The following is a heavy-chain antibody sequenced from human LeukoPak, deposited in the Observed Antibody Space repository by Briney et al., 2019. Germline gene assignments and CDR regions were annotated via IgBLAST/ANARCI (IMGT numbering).Heavy chain of an antibody. CDR2: ISGSGGST. Sequence: GGSLRLSCAASGFTFSSYAMSWVRQAPGKGLEWVSAISGSGGSTYYADSVKGRFTISRDNSKNTLYLQMNSLRAEDTAVYYCAKAFQRTYRAYNWLDPWGQGTLVTVSS. CDR1: GFTFSSYA. V-gene: IGHV3-23*01. J-gene: IGHJ5*02. D-gene: IGHD1-14*01. CDR3: AKAFQRTYRAYNWLDP.